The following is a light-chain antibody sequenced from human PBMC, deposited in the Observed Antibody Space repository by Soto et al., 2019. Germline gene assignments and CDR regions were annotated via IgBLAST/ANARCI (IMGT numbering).Light chain of an antibody. CDR2: YDD. V-gene: IGLV1-36*01. J-gene: IGLJ2*01. Sequence: QSVLTQPPSVSDAPRQRVTISCSGSTSNIGNNAVSWYQQLPGKAPKLLIYYDDLLPSGVSDRFSGSKSGTSASLAISGLQSEDEADYDCAAWDDRLNGVIFGGGTKLTVL. CDR3: AAWDDRLNGVI. CDR1: TSNIGNNA.